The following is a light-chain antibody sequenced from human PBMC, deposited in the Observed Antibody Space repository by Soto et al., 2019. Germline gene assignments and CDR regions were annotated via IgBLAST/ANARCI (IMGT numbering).Light chain of an antibody. J-gene: IGKJ2*01. CDR3: QQSHGIPYT. Sequence: DIQMTQSPSSLSASVGERVTITCRASQTISTYLNWYQQNPGKAPKLLIYAASTLQSGVPSRFSGSGSGTDFTLTISSLQPEDFATYYCQQSHGIPYTFGQGTKLEIK. CDR2: AAS. V-gene: IGKV1-39*01. CDR1: QTISTY.